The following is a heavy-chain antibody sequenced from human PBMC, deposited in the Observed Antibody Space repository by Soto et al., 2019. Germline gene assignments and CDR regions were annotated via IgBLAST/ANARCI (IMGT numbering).Heavy chain of an antibody. CDR1: GGTFSSYA. Sequence: SVKVSCKASGGTFSSYAISWVRQAPGQGLEWMGGIIPIFGTANYAQKFQGRVTITADESTSTAYMELSSLRSEDTAVYYCARGLGMITFGGVIVKDYYYYYGMDVWGQGTTVTVSS. CDR3: ARGLGMITFGGVIVKDYYYYYGMDV. V-gene: IGHV1-69*13. CDR2: IIPIFGTA. D-gene: IGHD3-16*02. J-gene: IGHJ6*02.